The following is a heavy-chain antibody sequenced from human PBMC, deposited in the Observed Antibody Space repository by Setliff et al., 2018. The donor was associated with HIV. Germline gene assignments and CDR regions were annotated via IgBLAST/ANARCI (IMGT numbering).Heavy chain of an antibody. V-gene: IGHV4-4*07. CDR2: MHTSGNT. CDR3: ARERGGGDTIMGDFDH. Sequence: SETLSLTCTSSGDSISGYYWSWIRQPAGKGLEWIGRMHTSGNTNYNPSLKSRVTMSADTSQHQFSLKLSSTTAAETAVYYCARERGGGDTIMGDFDHWGQGTLVTVAS. J-gene: IGHJ4*02. CDR1: GDSISGYY. D-gene: IGHD5-18*01.